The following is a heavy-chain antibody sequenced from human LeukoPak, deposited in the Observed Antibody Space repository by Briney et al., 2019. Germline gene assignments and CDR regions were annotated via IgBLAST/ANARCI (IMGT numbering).Heavy chain of an antibody. V-gene: IGHV3-23*01. J-gene: IGHJ6*03. Sequence: GGSLRLSCAASGFTFSSYAMGWVRQAPGKGLEWVSAISGSSTYIYYADSVKGRFTISRDNSKNTLYLQMNSLRAEDTAVYYCARDRVATMDYYYMDVWGKGTTVTVSS. D-gene: IGHD3-10*01. CDR3: ARDRVATMDYYYMDV. CDR2: ISGSSTYI. CDR1: GFTFSSYA.